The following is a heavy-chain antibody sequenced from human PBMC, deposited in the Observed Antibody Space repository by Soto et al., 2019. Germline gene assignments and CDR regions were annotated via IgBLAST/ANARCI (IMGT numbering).Heavy chain of an antibody. CDR2: ISGSGGST. J-gene: IGHJ3*02. CDR3: AKDKRGYDSSGYSIAFDI. D-gene: IGHD3-22*01. Sequence: AGGSLRLSCAASGFTFSSYAMSWVRQAPGKGLEWVSAISGSGGSTYYADSVKGRFTISRDNSKNTLYLQMNSLRAEDTAVYYCAKDKRGYDSSGYSIAFDIWGQGTMVTVSS. CDR1: GFTFSSYA. V-gene: IGHV3-23*01.